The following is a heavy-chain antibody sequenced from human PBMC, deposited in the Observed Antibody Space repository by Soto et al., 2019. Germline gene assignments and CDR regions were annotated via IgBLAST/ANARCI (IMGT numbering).Heavy chain of an antibody. CDR2: ISGSGGST. Sequence: EVQLLESGGGLVQPGGSLRLSCAASGFTFSSYAMSWVRQAPGKGLEWVSAISGSGGSTYYADSVKGRFNISRDNSKNTLYLQINSMRDEDTAVYYCSKGELLYYFDYWGQGTLVTVSS. CDR3: SKGELLYYFDY. D-gene: IGHD1-26*01. V-gene: IGHV3-23*01. J-gene: IGHJ4*02. CDR1: GFTFSSYA.